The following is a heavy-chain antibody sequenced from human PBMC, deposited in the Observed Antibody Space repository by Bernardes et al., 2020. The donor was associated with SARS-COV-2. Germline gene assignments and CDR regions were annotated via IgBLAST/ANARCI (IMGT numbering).Heavy chain of an antibody. CDR1: GFTFSSYA. D-gene: IGHD4-17*01. Sequence: GWSLRLSCAASGFTFSSYAMSWVRQAPGKGLEWVSAISGSGGSTYYADSVKGRFTISRDNSKNTLYLQMNSLRAEDTAVYYCAKDINDYGDYLYWGQGTLVTVSS. CDR2: ISGSGGST. V-gene: IGHV3-23*01. J-gene: IGHJ4*02. CDR3: AKDINDYGDYLY.